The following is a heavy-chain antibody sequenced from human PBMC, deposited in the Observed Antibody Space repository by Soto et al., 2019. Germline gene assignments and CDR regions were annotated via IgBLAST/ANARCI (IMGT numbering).Heavy chain of an antibody. CDR3: ARVGDCTNGVCPYRYWYFDL. D-gene: IGHD2-8*01. CDR1: GGSISSGGYS. V-gene: IGHV4-30-2*01. J-gene: IGHJ2*01. Sequence: QLQLQESGSGLVKPSQTLSLTCADSGGSISSGGYSWSWIRQPPGKGLEWIGYIYHSGSTYYNPSLKSRVTISVDRSKNQFSLKLSSVTAADTAVYYCARVGDCTNGVCPYRYWYFDLWGRGTLVTVSS. CDR2: IYHSGST.